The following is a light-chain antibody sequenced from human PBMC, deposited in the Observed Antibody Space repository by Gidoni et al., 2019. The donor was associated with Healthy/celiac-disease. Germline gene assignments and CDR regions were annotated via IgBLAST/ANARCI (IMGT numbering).Light chain of an antibody. J-gene: IGKJ1*01. Sequence: EIVFSQSPGTLSLSPGDRATLSCRASQSVSSSLAWYQQKTGQAPRLLIYDASNRATGSPSGLSGSRWGRDFTLTISSREPEDFAVYYCQQHSNWPPWTFGQGTKVEIK. CDR1: QSVSSS. CDR2: DAS. CDR3: QQHSNWPPWT. V-gene: IGKV3-11*02.